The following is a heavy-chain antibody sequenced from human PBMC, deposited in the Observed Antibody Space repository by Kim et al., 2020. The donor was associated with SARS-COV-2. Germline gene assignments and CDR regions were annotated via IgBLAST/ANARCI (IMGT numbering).Heavy chain of an antibody. D-gene: IGHD3-10*01. Sequence: SETLSLTCTVSGGSISSASHFWSWIRQPPGKGLEWFGYIFYTGNAYYSPSLKSRGSMSVDTSKNQFSLVLRSVTAADTAIYFCARGEYYGSGILSSEDS. V-gene: IGHV4-30-4*01. CDR3: ARGEYYGSGILSSEDS. CDR1: GGSISSASHF. J-gene: IGHJ5*01. CDR2: IFYTGNA.